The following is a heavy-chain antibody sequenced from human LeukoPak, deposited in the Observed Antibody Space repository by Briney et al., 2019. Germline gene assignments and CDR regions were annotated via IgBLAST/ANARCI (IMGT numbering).Heavy chain of an antibody. CDR3: AKKSPIFGVVIPLFDY. Sequence: GGSLRLSCAGSGFNFSSFVMTWVRQAPGKGLEWVSSISASGRSTYYGDSVKGRLTISRDNSKNTLYLQVSSLRAEDTAVYHCAKKSPIFGVVIPLFDYWGQGTLVSVSS. CDR2: ISASGRST. CDR1: GFNFSSFV. D-gene: IGHD3-3*01. J-gene: IGHJ4*02. V-gene: IGHV3-23*01.